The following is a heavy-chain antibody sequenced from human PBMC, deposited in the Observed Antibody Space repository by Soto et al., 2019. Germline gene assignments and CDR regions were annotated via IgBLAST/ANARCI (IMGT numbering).Heavy chain of an antibody. D-gene: IGHD1-26*01. J-gene: IGHJ4*02. V-gene: IGHV3-7*03. Sequence: GGSLRLSCAASGFTFSSYWMSRVRQAPGKGLEWVANIKQDGSEKYYVDSVKGRFTISRDNAKNSLYLQMNSLRAEDTAVYYCASQGAGSVYFDYWGQGTLVTVSS. CDR1: GFTFSSYW. CDR2: IKQDGSEK. CDR3: ASQGAGSVYFDY.